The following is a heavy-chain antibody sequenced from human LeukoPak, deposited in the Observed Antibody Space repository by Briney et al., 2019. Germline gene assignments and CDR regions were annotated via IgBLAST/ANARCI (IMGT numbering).Heavy chain of an antibody. CDR1: DGSISSYY. D-gene: IGHD2-2*01. CDR3: ARVACSSASCPKRGTFDY. CDR2: IYYSGST. Sequence: SETLSLTCTVSDGSISSYYWNWVRQPPGQGLEWIGYIYYSGSTNYNPSLESRVTISVHTSRNQFSLNLTSVTAADTAIYYCARVACSSASCPKRGTFDYWGQGTLVTVSS. J-gene: IGHJ4*02. V-gene: IGHV4-59*01.